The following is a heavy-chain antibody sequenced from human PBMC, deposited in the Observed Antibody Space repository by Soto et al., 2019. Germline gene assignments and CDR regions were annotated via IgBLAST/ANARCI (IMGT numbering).Heavy chain of an antibody. Sequence: ASVKVSCKTSGFTFIHYAMHWVRQAPGRSLEWMGWINAGDGNTKYSQNFQGRLTITRDTSATTVYMELSSLRSEDTAVYYCAREFGYSGYEAGPGYWGQGTLVTVSS. CDR3: AREFGYSGYEAGPGY. J-gene: IGHJ4*02. D-gene: IGHD5-12*01. CDR2: INAGDGNT. V-gene: IGHV1-3*01. CDR1: GFTFIHYA.